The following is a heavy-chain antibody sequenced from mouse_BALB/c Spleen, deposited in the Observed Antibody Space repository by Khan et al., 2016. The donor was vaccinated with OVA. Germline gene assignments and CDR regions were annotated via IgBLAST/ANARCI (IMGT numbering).Heavy chain of an antibody. Sequence: QVQLQQSGAELVKAGASVKMSCKASGYTFTSYWMHWVKPRLGQGLEWFAETNPTNGRTYYNEKFKSKATLTVDKSSSTAYMLLSGPTFEDSAVYYCERIKKIVATYFDDWGQGTTLTVSS. CDR3: ERIKKIVATYFDD. D-gene: IGHD1-1*01. J-gene: IGHJ2*01. CDR1: GYTFTSYW. CDR2: TNPTNGRT. V-gene: IGHV1S81*02.